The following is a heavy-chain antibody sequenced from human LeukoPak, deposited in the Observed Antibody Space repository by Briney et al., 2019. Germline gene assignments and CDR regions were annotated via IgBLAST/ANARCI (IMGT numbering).Heavy chain of an antibody. CDR2: LSYDGSNK. D-gene: IGHD3-10*01. J-gene: IGHJ3*02. CDR3: AKDYYYGSGSYSSAHAFDI. V-gene: IGHV3-30*18. CDR1: GFTFSSYG. Sequence: PGGSLRLSCAASGFTFSSYGMHWVRQAPGKGLEWVAVLSYDGSNKYYADSVKGRFTISRDNSKNTLYLQMNSLRAEDTAVYYSAKDYYYGSGSYSSAHAFDIWGQGTMVTVSS.